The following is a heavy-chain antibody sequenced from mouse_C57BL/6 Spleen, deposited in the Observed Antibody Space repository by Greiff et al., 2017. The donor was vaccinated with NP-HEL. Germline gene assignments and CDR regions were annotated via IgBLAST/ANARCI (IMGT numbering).Heavy chain of an antibody. D-gene: IGHD1-1*01. CDR3: ARNTVVARGYAMDY. CDR2: IDPSDSYT. CDR1: GYTFTSYW. V-gene: IGHV1-69*01. J-gene: IGHJ4*01. Sequence: VQLQQSGAELVMPGASVKLSCKASGYTFTSYWMHWVKQRPGQGLEWIGEIDPSDSYTNYNQKFKGKSTLTVDKSSSTAYMQLSSLTSEDSAVYYCARNTVVARGYAMDYWGQGTSVTVSS.